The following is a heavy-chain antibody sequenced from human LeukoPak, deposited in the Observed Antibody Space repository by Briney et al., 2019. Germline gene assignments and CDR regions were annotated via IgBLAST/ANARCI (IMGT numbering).Heavy chain of an antibody. CDR2: ISFSGTST. Sequence: PGGSVRLSCAASGVTLSTYAMSWVRQAPGKGLEWVSSISFSGTSTYYADSVKGRFTISRDSSKNTLYLQMNSLRAEDTAVYYCAKWSARAPSYYFDYWGQGTLVTVSS. D-gene: IGHD6-6*01. CDR1: GVTLSTYA. V-gene: IGHV3-23*01. J-gene: IGHJ4*02. CDR3: AKWSARAPSYYFDY.